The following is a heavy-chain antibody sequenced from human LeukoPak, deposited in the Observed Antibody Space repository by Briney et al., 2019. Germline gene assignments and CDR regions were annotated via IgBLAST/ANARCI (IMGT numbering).Heavy chain of an antibody. CDR2: ISSDGATT. D-gene: IGHD3-22*01. CDR1: GFSFSNYY. CDR3: ARDDSNGIDY. J-gene: IGHJ4*02. V-gene: IGHV3-74*01. Sequence: GGPLRLSCAASGFSFSNYYMLWVRQAPGVGLVSVSRISSDGATTIYADSVKGRLTTSRDNAKNTLYLQMNSLRAEDTAVYYCARDDSNGIDYWGQGTLVTVSS.